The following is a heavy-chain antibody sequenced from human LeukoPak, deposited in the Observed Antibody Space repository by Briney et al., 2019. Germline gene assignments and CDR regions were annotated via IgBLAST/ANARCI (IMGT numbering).Heavy chain of an antibody. D-gene: IGHD3-9*01. V-gene: IGHV3-7*01. CDR3: ARNRYFDWFGFDP. CDR1: GFTFSSYW. J-gene: IGHJ5*02. Sequence: GGSLRLSCVASGFTFSSYWMSWVRQAPGKGLEWVANINQDGSEKYDVDSVKGRFTISRDNAKNSLYLQMNSLRAEDTAVYYCARNRYFDWFGFDPWGQGTLVTVSS. CDR2: INQDGSEK.